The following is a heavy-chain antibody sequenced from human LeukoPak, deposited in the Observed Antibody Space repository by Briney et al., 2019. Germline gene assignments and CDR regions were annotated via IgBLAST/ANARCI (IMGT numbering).Heavy chain of an antibody. CDR3: AKDHRIYCSSTSCPPFDY. CDR2: ISDSGGST. Sequence: GGSLRLSCAASGFTFSSYAMSWVRQAPGKGLEWVSAISDSGGSTYYADSVKGRFTISRDNSKNTLYLQMNSLRAEDTAVYYCAKDHRIYCSSTSCPPFDYWGQGTLVTVSS. V-gene: IGHV3-23*01. J-gene: IGHJ4*02. CDR1: GFTFSSYA. D-gene: IGHD2-2*01.